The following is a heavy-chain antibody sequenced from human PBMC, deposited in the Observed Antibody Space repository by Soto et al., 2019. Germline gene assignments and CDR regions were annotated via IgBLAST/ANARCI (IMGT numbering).Heavy chain of an antibody. V-gene: IGHV1-18*04. Sequence: GPEVRKPGASVKVSCKASGYTFNHYAISWVRQAPGQGLEWMGWISAYNGNTNYAQKFEGRVTMTTDSSTSTAYLEVRSLRSDDTAVYYFARDIVATIQGDYWGQGTLVTVSS. CDR3: ARDIVATIQGDY. CDR2: ISAYNGNT. D-gene: IGHD5-12*01. CDR1: GYTFNHYA. J-gene: IGHJ4*02.